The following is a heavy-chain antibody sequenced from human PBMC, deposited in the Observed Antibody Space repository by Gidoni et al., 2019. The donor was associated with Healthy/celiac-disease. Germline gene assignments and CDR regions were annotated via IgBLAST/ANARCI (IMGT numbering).Heavy chain of an antibody. V-gene: IGHV3-15*01. CDR3: TTDSSGWSPGWFDP. D-gene: IGHD6-19*01. CDR2: IKSKTDGGTT. Sequence: EVQLVESGGGLVKPGGSLRLSCAASGFTFSNAWMSWVRQAPGKGLEWVGRIKSKTDGGTTDYAAPVKGRFTISRDDSKNTLYLQMNSLKTEDTAVYYCTTDSSGWSPGWFDPWGQGTLVTVSS. J-gene: IGHJ5*02. CDR1: GFTFSNAW.